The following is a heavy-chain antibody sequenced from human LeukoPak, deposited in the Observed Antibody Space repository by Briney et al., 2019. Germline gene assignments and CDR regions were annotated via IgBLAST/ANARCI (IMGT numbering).Heavy chain of an antibody. CDR2: ISGSGGST. J-gene: IGHJ6*03. V-gene: IGHV3-23*01. D-gene: IGHD6-13*01. CDR1: GFTFSSYA. CDR3: AKDTGSWEALYYMDV. Sequence: GGSLRLSCAASGFTFSSYAMSWVRQAPGKGLEWVSAISGSGGSTYYADSVKGRFTISRDNSKNTLYLQMNSLRAEDTAVYYCAKDTGSWEALYYMDVWGKGTTVTISS.